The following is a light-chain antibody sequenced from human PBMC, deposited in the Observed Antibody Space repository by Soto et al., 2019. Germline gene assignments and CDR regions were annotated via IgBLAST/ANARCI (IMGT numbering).Light chain of an antibody. CDR2: HAT. CDR1: QNINTW. J-gene: IGKJ4*01. CDR3: QQYGRYSLT. V-gene: IGKV1-5*01. Sequence: DIQMTQSPSTLSASVGDRVTITCRASQNINTWLAWYQQKPGNAPKLLIRHATRLETGVPSRFTGSGSGTEFTLTISSLQPDDLATYYCQQYGRYSLTIGGGTKVEIK.